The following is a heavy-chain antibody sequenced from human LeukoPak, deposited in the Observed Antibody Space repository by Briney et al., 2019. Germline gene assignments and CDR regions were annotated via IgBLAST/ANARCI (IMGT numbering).Heavy chain of an antibody. D-gene: IGHD3-9*01. J-gene: IGHJ5*02. CDR2: ISGSGGSI. CDR3: AKDSLYYDILTGYYNAWFDP. V-gene: IGHV3-23*01. CDR1: GFTFSSYA. Sequence: PGGSLRLSCAASGFTFSSYAMSWVRQAPGKGLEWVSAISGSGGSICYADSVKGRFTISRDNSKNTLYLQMNSLRAEDTAVYYCAKDSLYYDILTGYYNAWFDPWGQGTLVTVSS.